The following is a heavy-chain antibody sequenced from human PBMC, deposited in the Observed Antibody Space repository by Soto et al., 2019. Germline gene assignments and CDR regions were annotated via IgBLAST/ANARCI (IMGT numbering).Heavy chain of an antibody. J-gene: IGHJ6*02. D-gene: IGHD2-2*02. CDR3: ARLPPRSCSSTSCYTRGSYYYYGMDV. CDR1: GYSFTGYW. Sequence: PGESLKISCKGSGYSFTGYWIGWVRQMPGKGLEWMGIIYPGDSDTRYSPSFQGQVTISADKSISTAYLQWSSLKASDTAMYYCARLPPRSCSSTSCYTRGSYYYYGMDVRGPGTTLTVS. CDR2: IYPGDSDT. V-gene: IGHV5-51*01.